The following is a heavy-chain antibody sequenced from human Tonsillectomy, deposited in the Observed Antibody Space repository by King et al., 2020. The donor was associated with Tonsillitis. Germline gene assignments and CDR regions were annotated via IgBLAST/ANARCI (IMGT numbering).Heavy chain of an antibody. CDR3: AGHRPGVVSGTYYFDF. Sequence: LQLQESGPGLVKPSETLSLTCTVSGGSISSSGYYWGWIRQPPGKGLEWIGTIYYTGSTNSNPSLKSQVTISVVTSKNQFSLKLSSVTAADTAVYYCAGHRPGVVSGTYYFDFWGQGTLVTVSS. CDR1: GGSISSSGYY. J-gene: IGHJ4*02. D-gene: IGHD6-19*01. V-gene: IGHV4-39*01. CDR2: IYYTGST.